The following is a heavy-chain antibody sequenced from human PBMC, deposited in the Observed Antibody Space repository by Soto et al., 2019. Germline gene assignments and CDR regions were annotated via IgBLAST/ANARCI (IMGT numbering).Heavy chain of an antibody. V-gene: IGHV1-69*06. CDR3: ARDEVAARHHYYYGMDV. Sequence: SVKVSCKASGGTFSSYAISWVRQAPGQGLEWMGGIIPIFGTANYAQKFQGRVTITADKSTSTAYMELSSLRSEDTAVYYCARDEVAARHHYYYGMDVWGQGTTVTVSS. CDR2: IIPIFGTA. D-gene: IGHD6-6*01. CDR1: GGTFSSYA. J-gene: IGHJ6*02.